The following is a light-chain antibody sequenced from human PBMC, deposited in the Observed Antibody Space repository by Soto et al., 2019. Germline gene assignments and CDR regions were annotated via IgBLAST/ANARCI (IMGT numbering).Light chain of an antibody. CDR2: GVS. V-gene: IGKV3-15*01. J-gene: IGKJ2*01. Sequence: EIVMTQSPATLSVSPGERATLSCRASQSVSSNLAWYQQKPGQAPRLLIFGVSTRATGIPASFSGSGSGTEFTLTISSLQAEDAAVYYCQHFFSPPFPFGQGTKLEIK. CDR1: QSVSSN. CDR3: QHFFSPPFP.